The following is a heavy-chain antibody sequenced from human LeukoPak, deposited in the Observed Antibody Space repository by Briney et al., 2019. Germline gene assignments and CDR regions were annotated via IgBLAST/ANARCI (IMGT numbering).Heavy chain of an antibody. CDR3: AGHFGAWHYFDY. CDR2: ISGSGGTT. J-gene: IGHJ4*02. D-gene: IGHD3-3*01. CDR1: GFTFSNYG. Sequence: GGSLRLSCAASGFTFSNYGMSWVRQAPGKGLEWVSAISGSGGTTYYADSVKGRFTISRDNSKNTLYLQMNSLRPEDTAVYYCAGHFGAWHYFDYWGQGTLVTVSS. V-gene: IGHV3-23*01.